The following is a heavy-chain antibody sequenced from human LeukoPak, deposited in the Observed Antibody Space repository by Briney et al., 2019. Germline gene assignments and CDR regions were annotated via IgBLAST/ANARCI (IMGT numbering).Heavy chain of an antibody. CDR2: IVSQIDGGTT. CDR1: GFTFNYAW. Sequence: GGSLRLSCAASGFTFNYAWMSWVRQVPGKGLEWVGQIVSQIDGGTTDYAAPVKGRFTISRDDSESMLYLQMNSLKTEDTAVYYCTTDEDWNYARKDVWGQGATVIVSS. J-gene: IGHJ6*02. V-gene: IGHV3-15*04. D-gene: IGHD1-7*01. CDR3: TTDEDWNYARKDV.